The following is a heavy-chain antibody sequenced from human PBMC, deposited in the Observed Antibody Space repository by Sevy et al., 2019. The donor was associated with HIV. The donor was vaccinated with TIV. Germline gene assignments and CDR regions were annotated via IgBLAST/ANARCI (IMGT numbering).Heavy chain of an antibody. CDR2: ISPYNGKT. CDR3: ARGYNWNINFDY. J-gene: IGHJ4*02. V-gene: IGHV1-18*01. Sequence: ASVKVSCKASGYTFTSYGISWVRQAPGQGLEWMGWISPYNGKTNYAQKVQGRVTMTTDTSTSTAYMEVRSLRSDDTAVYYCARGYNWNINFDYWGQGTLVTVSS. D-gene: IGHD1-1*01. CDR1: GYTFTSYG.